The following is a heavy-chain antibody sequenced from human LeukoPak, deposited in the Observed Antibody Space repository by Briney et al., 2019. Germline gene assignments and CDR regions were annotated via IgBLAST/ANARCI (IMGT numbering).Heavy chain of an antibody. D-gene: IGHD1-20*01. CDR3: ARHHNWNYDY. CDR2: AYYSGST. Sequence: SETLSLTCTVSGGSISSYYWSWIRQPPGKGLKWIGYAYYSGSTNYNPSLKSRVTISVDSSKNQFSLRLSSVTAADTAVYYCARHHNWNYDYWGQGTLVTVSS. V-gene: IGHV4-59*08. J-gene: IGHJ4*02. CDR1: GGSISSYY.